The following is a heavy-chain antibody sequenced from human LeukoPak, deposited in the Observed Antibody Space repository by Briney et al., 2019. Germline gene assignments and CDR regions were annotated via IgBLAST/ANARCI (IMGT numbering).Heavy chain of an antibody. V-gene: IGHV3-74*01. Sequence: PAGTLRLSCAASGFTFSTSWMHWVRQVPGKGLVWVSRINSDGRSTDYADYVKGRFTSSRDNTKNTLYLQMNSLRVEDTAVYYCAHTVWSGNYFDYWGQGTLVTVSS. J-gene: IGHJ4*02. CDR1: GFTFSTSW. CDR2: INSDGRST. CDR3: AHTVWSGNYFDY. D-gene: IGHD3-3*01.